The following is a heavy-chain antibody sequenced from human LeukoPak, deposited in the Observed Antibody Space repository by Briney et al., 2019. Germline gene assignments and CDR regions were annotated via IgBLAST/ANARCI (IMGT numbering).Heavy chain of an antibody. CDR2: ISYDGRSK. J-gene: IGHJ4*02. V-gene: IGHV3-30*04. CDR1: GFTFSSYA. CDR3: ARDGVGYSSSCPFDY. D-gene: IGHD6-13*01. Sequence: GGSLRLSCAASGFTFSSYAMHWVRQALGKGLEWAAAISYDGRSKDYADSVKGRLTISRDDSRNTVYLQMNSLRVEDTAVYYCARDGVGYSSSCPFDYWGQGTLVTVSS.